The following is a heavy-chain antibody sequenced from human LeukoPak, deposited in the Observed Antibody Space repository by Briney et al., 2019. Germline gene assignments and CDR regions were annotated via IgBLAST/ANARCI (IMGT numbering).Heavy chain of an antibody. CDR2: IYSGGST. J-gene: IGHJ4*02. V-gene: IGHV3-66*01. CDR1: GFTVSTNY. CDR3: AREFDY. Sequence: GGSLRLSCAASGFTVSTNYMSWVRQAPGKGPEWVSVIYSGGSTYYADSVKGRFIIPRDNSKNTLYLQMNSLTAEDTAVYYCAREFDYWGQGTLVTVSS.